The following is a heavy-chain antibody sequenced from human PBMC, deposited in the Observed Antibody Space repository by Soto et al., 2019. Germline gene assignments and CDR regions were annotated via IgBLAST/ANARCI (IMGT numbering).Heavy chain of an antibody. Sequence: SETLSLTCVVYGGSFSGYYYTWIRQPPGKGLEWIGEINHSGSTNYNPSLKSRVTISVDTSTNQFSLKVSSVTAADTAVYYCARDLRSPTTNYSHYYYGMDVWGQGTTVTVSS. CDR3: ARDLRSPTTNYSHYYYGMDV. V-gene: IGHV4-34*01. J-gene: IGHJ6*02. D-gene: IGHD2-21*01. CDR2: INHSGST. CDR1: GGSFSGYY.